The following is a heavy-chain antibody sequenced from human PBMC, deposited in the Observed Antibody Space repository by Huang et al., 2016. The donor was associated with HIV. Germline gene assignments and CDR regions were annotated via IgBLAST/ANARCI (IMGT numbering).Heavy chain of an antibody. Sequence: EVQLVQSGAEVKKPGESLRISCKGSGYNFSSHWIGWVRQMPGKGLEWMWVFYPDKAEARYSPACEGRITISVDKSGDTAYLQWSRLRASDSAMYFCARHQMATIYSSNFDFWGQGTLVTVSS. J-gene: IGHJ4*02. CDR1: GYNFSSHW. V-gene: IGHV5-51*01. CDR3: ARHQMATIYSSNFDF. CDR2: FYPDKAEA. D-gene: IGHD5-12*01.